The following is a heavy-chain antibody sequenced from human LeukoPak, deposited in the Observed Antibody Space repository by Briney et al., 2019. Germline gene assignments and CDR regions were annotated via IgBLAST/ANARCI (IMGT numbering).Heavy chain of an antibody. CDR3: ARGLRVLLWFGEEDFDY. Sequence: GGSLRLSCAASGFTFSSYSMNWVRQAPGKGLEWVSYISSSSTIYYADSVKGRFTISRDNAKNSLYLQMNSLRDEDTAVYYCARGLRVLLWFGEEDFDYWGQGTLVTVSS. CDR2: ISSSSTI. D-gene: IGHD3-10*01. V-gene: IGHV3-48*02. CDR1: GFTFSSYS. J-gene: IGHJ4*02.